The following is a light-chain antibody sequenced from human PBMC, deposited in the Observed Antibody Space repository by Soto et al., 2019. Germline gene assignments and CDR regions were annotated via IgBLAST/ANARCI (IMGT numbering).Light chain of an antibody. J-gene: IGLJ2*01. CDR3: SSYTSSSTLV. Sequence: QSALTQPASVSGSPGQSITISCTGTSSDVVGYNYVSWYQQHPGKAPKLMIYDVSNRPSGVSNRFSGSKSGNTASLTISGLQAADEADYYCSSYTSSSTLVFGGGTKLTV. V-gene: IGLV2-14*01. CDR2: DVS. CDR1: SSDVVGYNY.